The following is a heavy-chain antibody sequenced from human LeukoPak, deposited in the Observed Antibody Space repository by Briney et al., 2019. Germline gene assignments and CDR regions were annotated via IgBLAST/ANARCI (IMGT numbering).Heavy chain of an antibody. CDR1: GFTFSSYS. J-gene: IGHJ4*02. Sequence: GGSLRLSCAASGFTFSSYSMNWVRQAPGKGLEWVSYISSSSSTIYYADSVKGRFTISRDNAKNSLYLQMSSLRAEDTAVYYCARETVGYCTNGVCRDFDYWGQGTLVTVSS. D-gene: IGHD2-8*01. CDR2: ISSSSSTI. V-gene: IGHV3-48*01. CDR3: ARETVGYCTNGVCRDFDY.